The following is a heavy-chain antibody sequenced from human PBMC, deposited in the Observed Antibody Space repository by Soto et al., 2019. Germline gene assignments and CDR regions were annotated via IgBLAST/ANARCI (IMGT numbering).Heavy chain of an antibody. CDR3: ATYSSLDY. J-gene: IGHJ4*02. CDR2: IYSGGST. D-gene: IGHD6-13*01. V-gene: IGHV3-53*02. CDR1: GFTVSNNY. Sequence: EVQLVETGGGLIQPGGSLRLSCAASGFTVSNNYMSWVRQAPGKGLEWVSLIYSGGSTYYADSVKGRFTIFRDNSKNTLYLQMNSLRAEDTAVYYCATYSSLDYWGQGTLVTVSS.